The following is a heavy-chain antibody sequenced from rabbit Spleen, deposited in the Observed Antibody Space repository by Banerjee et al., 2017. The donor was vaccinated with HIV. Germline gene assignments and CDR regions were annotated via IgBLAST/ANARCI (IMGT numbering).Heavy chain of an antibody. V-gene: IGHV1S7*01. Sequence: VKPGASLTLTCKASGFSFGDRDVMCWVRQAPGKGLEWIGIIYTGDGSTDYASWVNGRFTISSDNAQNTVDLQMNSLTAADTATYFCANNHPDASSSGDDFLFNLWGPGTLVTVS. D-gene: IGHD1-1*01. J-gene: IGHJ4*01. CDR1: GFSFGDRDV. CDR2: IYTGDGST. CDR3: ANNHPDASSSGDDFLFNL.